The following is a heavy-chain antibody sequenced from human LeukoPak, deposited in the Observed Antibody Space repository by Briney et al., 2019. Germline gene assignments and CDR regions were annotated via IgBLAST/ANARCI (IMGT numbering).Heavy chain of an antibody. Sequence: PGGSLRLSCAASGFTFSSYWIHWVRQAPGKGLVWVSRIDNDGSDTIYADSVKGRFTISRDNAKNTLYLEMNSPRAEDTAVYFCARGGPNHGFDFWGQGTMVTVSS. CDR3: ARGGPNHGFDF. V-gene: IGHV3-74*01. D-gene: IGHD4/OR15-4a*01. CDR1: GFTFSSYW. CDR2: IDNDGSDT. J-gene: IGHJ3*01.